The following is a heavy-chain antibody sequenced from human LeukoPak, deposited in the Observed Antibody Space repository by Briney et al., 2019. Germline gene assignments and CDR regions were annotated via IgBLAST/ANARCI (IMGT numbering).Heavy chain of an antibody. J-gene: IGHJ5*02. CDR3: ARGRLGELST. D-gene: IGHD3-16*01. CDR2: IYYSGST. Sequence: SETLSLTCTVSGGSISSGGYYWSWLRQHPGTGLEWIGYIYYSGSTYYNPSLKSRVTISVDTSKNQFSLKLSSVTAADTAVYYCARGRLGELSTWGQGTLVTVSS. CDR1: GGSISSGGYY. V-gene: IGHV4-31*03.